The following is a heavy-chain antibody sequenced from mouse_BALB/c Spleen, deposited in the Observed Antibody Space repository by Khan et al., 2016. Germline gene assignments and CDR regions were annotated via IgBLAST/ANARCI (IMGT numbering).Heavy chain of an antibody. V-gene: IGHV5-6-5*01. J-gene: IGHJ3*01. CDR2: IGSGVST. Sequence: EVELVESGGGLVKPGGSLKLSCAASRFTFSSYAMSWVRQTPEKRLEWVASIGSGVSTYYPDSVKGRFTISRDTARNILYLQMSSLRSEDTVMSYAARMELRLQAWFAYWGQGTLVTVSA. D-gene: IGHD1-2*01. CDR1: RFTFSSYA. CDR3: ARMELRLQAWFAY.